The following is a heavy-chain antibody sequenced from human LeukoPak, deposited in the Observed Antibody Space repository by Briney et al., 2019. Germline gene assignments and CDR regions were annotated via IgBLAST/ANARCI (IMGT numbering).Heavy chain of an antibody. D-gene: IGHD4-23*01. CDR2: LSYDGTNK. CDR3: AKEIDYGGNSFDY. Sequence: PWGSLRLSCAASGFTFSSFAMHWVCQAPGKGLEWEAVLSYDGTNKYYADSVKGRFTISRDNSKNTLYLQMNSLRAEDTAIYYCAKEIDYGGNSFDYRGPGNPGTVSS. J-gene: IGHJ4*02. V-gene: IGHV3-30*18. CDR1: GFTFSSFA.